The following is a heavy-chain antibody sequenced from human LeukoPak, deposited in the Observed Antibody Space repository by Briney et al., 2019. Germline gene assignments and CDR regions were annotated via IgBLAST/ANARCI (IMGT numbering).Heavy chain of an antibody. J-gene: IGHJ4*02. CDR2: INHSGNT. Sequence: SETLSLTCAVYGGSFSGYYWSWVRQPPGKGLEWIGEINHSGNTNYNPSLTSRRTISVDTSKHQFSLKLNSVTAADTAVYYCARGARVGYSSGWSIDYWGQGTLVTVSS. V-gene: IGHV4-34*01. CDR1: GGSFSGYY. D-gene: IGHD6-19*01. CDR3: ARGARVGYSSGWSIDY.